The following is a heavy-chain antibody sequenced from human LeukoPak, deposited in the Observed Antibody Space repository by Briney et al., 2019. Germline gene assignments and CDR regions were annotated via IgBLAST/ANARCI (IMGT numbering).Heavy chain of an antibody. Sequence: PSGTPSLTCTVSGGSISSYYWSWIRQPPGKGLEWIGYIYYSGSTNYNPSLKSRVTISVDTSKNQFSLKLSSVTAADTAVYYCARSGIAVAGSLFDYWGQGTLVTVSS. J-gene: IGHJ4*02. CDR2: IYYSGST. V-gene: IGHV4-59*08. CDR1: GGSISSYY. D-gene: IGHD6-19*01. CDR3: ARSGIAVAGSLFDY.